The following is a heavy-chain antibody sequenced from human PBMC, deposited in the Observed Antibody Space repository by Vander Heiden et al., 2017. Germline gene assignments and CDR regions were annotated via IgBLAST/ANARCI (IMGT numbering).Heavy chain of an antibody. CDR2: IYYSGST. Sequence: LQLQESAPGVVKPSETPSPTCTVSRGSNCSSSYYWGCIPQAPGKGRQWIGSIYYSGSTYYNPSLKSRVTISVDTFKNQFSLKLSSVTAADTAVYYCASQYYYDSSGYYLEFDYWGQGTLVTVSS. CDR3: ASQYYYDSSGYYLEFDY. CDR1: RGSNCSSSYY. J-gene: IGHJ4*02. V-gene: IGHV4-39*01. D-gene: IGHD3-22*01.